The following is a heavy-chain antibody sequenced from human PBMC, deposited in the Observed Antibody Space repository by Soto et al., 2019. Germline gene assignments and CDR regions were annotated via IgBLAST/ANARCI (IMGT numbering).Heavy chain of an antibody. CDR2: IYYSGST. D-gene: IGHD5-18*01. V-gene: IGHV4-31*03. CDR1: RGSISSGCYY. CDR3: ARAGLKGYSYGLSGYYYYGMDV. J-gene: IGHJ6*02. Sequence: LXLTCTVSRGSISSGCYYWSWILQHPGKGLEWIGYIYYSGSTYYNPSLKSRVTISVGTSKNQFSLKLSSVTAADTAVYYCARAGLKGYSYGLSGYYYYGMDVWGQGTTVTVSS.